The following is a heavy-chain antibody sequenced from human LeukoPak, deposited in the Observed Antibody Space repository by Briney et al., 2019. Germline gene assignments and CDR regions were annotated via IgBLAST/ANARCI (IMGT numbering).Heavy chain of an antibody. CDR1: GFTFSSYS. J-gene: IGHJ4*01. CDR3: ARDRTPLIDY. V-gene: IGHV3-48*02. Sequence: GGSLRLSCSASGFTFSSYSFDWVRQAPGKGLEWLSYITSSSGTIYYADSVKGRFTVSRDNAKNSLYLQMNSLRDEDTAVYYCARDRTPLIDYWGEGIQVTVSS. D-gene: IGHD1-14*01. CDR2: ITSSSGTI.